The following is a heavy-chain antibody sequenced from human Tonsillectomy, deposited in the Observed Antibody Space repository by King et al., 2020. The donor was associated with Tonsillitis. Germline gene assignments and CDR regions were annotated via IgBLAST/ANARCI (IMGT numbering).Heavy chain of an antibody. D-gene: IGHD2-15*01. Sequence: VQLVESGGGVVQPGRSLRLSCAASGFTFSSYGMHWVRQAPGKGLEWVAVISYDGSNKYYADSVKGRFTISRDNSKNTLYLQMNSLRAEDTAVYYCARDLSVVVPAPLDYWGQGTLVTVSS. J-gene: IGHJ4*02. CDR3: ARDLSVVVPAPLDY. CDR1: GFTFSSYG. V-gene: IGHV3-33*05. CDR2: ISYDGSNK.